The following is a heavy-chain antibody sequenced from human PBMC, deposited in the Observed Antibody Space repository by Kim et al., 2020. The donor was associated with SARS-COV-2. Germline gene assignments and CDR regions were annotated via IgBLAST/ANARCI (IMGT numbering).Heavy chain of an antibody. CDR2: INAGNGNT. V-gene: IGHV1-3*01. D-gene: IGHD6-13*01. CDR1: GYTFTSYA. J-gene: IGHJ5*02. Sequence: ASVKVYCKASGYTFTSYAMHWVRQAPGQRLEWMGWINAGNGNTKYSQKVQGRVTITRDTSASTAYMELSSLRSEDTAVYYCARVFPIAWYSSSNYDLNWFDPWGQRSLLTVSS. CDR3: ARVFPIAWYSSSNYDLNWFDP.